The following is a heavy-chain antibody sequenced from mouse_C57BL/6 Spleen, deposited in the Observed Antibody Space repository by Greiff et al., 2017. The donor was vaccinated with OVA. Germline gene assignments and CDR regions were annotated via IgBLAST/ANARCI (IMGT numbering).Heavy chain of an antibody. V-gene: IGHV6-3*01. CDR1: GFTFSNYW. J-gene: IGHJ2*01. CDR2: IRLKSDNYAT. D-gene: IGHD1-2*01. CDR3: SPYGYGSFDY. Sequence: EVQLVESGGGLVQPGGSMKLSCVASGFTFSNYWMNWVRQSPEKGLEWVAQIRLKSDNYATHYAESVKGRFTISRDDSKSSVYLQMNNLRAEDTGIYYCSPYGYGSFDYWGQGTTLTVSS.